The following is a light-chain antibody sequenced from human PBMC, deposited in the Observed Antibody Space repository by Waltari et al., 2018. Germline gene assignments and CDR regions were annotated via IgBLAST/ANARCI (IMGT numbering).Light chain of an antibody. CDR3: VLYMGSGISQ. CDR2: STN. V-gene: IGLV8-61*01. CDR1: SDSVSTNYY. Sequence: QTVVTQEPSFSVSPGGTVTLTCGLSSDSVSTNYYSSWYQQTPGQAPRTLIYSTNTRSSGVPDRFSGSILGNKAALTITGAQADDESDYYCVLYMGSGISQFGGGTKLTVL. J-gene: IGLJ2*01.